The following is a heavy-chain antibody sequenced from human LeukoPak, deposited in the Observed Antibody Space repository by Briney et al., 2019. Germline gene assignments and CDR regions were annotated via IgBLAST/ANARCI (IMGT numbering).Heavy chain of an antibody. CDR1: GGSFSGYY. J-gene: IGHJ5*02. D-gene: IGHD1-26*01. CDR2: INHSGST. CDR3: ARGGRYSGSYFWFDP. V-gene: IGHV4-34*01. Sequence: SETLSLACAVYGGSFSGYYWSWIRQPPGKGLEWIGEINHSGSTNYNPSLKSRVTISVDTSKNQFSLRLSSVTAADTAVYYCARGGRYSGSYFWFDPWGQGTLVTVSS.